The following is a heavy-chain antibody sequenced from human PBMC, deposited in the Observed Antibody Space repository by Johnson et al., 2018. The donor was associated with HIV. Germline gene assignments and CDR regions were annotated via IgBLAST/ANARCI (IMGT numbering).Heavy chain of an antibody. CDR1: GFTFSSYD. V-gene: IGHV3-13*01. D-gene: IGHD6-13*01. Sequence: VQLVESGGGVVRPGGSLRLSCAASGFTFSSYDMHWVRQATGKGLEWVSAIGTAGDTYYPGSVKGRFTISRENAKNSLYLQMNSLRAEDTALYYCAKDKAAAGPEAFDIWGQGTMVTVSS. CDR2: IGTAGDT. CDR3: AKDKAAAGPEAFDI. J-gene: IGHJ3*02.